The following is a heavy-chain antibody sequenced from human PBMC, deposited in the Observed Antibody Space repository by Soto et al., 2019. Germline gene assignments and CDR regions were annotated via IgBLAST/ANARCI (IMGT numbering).Heavy chain of an antibody. CDR3: ARPHSTSSWYPDC. CDR2: ISSDGKNE. V-gene: IGHV3-30*04. Sequence: QEQLVESGGGVGQPGRSLRLSCAASGFTFSSYAMHWVRQAPGKGLEWVAVISSDGKNEYYADSVKGRFTISRDNTKNTLYLHMNSLRVEDTAVYYCARPHSTSSWYPDCWGQGTLVPVSS. J-gene: IGHJ4*02. D-gene: IGHD6-13*01. CDR1: GFTFSSYA.